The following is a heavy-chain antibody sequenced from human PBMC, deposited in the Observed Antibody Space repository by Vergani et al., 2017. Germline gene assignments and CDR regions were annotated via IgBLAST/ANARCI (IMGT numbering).Heavy chain of an antibody. CDR3: ARIVIAAAGEGVDWFDP. J-gene: IGHJ5*02. CDR1: GYTFTSYG. Sequence: QVQLVQSGAEVKKPGASVKVSCKASGYTFTSYGISWVRQAPGQGLEWMGRIIPIFGTANYAQKFQGRVTITADESTSTAYMELSSLRSEDTAVYYCARIVIAAAGEGVDWFDPWGQGTLVTVSS. CDR2: IIPIFGTA. D-gene: IGHD6-13*01. V-gene: IGHV1-69*13.